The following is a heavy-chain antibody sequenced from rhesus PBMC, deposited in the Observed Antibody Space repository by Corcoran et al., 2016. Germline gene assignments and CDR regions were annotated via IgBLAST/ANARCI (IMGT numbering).Heavy chain of an antibody. V-gene: IGHV4-160*01. Sequence: QVQLQESGPGLVKPSETLSLTCAVSGASISTHYWTWVLQAPRTGLEWIGRIDGGGESLDYNPSLKSRVTISTDTTKNQLSLNLRSVTAADTAVYYCARRFGDVYFGLDSWGQGVVVTVSS. J-gene: IGHJ6*01. D-gene: IGHD5-42*01. CDR2: IDGGGESL. CDR1: GASISTHY. CDR3: ARRFGDVYFGLDS.